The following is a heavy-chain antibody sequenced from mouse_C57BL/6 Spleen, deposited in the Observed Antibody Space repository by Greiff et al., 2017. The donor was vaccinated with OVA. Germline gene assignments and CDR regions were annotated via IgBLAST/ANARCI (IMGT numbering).Heavy chain of an antibody. D-gene: IGHD2-2*01. CDR3: ARSEGYYGYDPAWFAY. CDR2: IYPRDGST. CDR1: GYTFTSYD. J-gene: IGHJ3*01. V-gene: IGHV1-85*01. Sequence: QVQLQQSGPELVKPGASVKLSCKASGYTFTSYDINWVKQRPGQGLEWIGWIYPRDGSTKYNEKFKGKATLTVDTSSSTAYMELHSLTSEDSAVYFCARSEGYYGYDPAWFAYWGQGTLVTVSA.